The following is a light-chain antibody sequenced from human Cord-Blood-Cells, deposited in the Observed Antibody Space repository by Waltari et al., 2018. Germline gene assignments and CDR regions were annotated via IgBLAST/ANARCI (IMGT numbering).Light chain of an antibody. CDR1: QSLLHSNGYNY. CDR3: MQALQTPYS. Sequence: DIVMTQASLSLPVTPGEPASISCRSSQSLLHSNGYNYLDWYLQEPGQSPQLRIYLGSNQDVWVHDRFRGSRSGTDFTLKSSRVEAQYVGGYDCMQALQTPYSFGQGTKLEIK. J-gene: IGKJ2*03. V-gene: IGKV2-28*01. CDR2: LGS.